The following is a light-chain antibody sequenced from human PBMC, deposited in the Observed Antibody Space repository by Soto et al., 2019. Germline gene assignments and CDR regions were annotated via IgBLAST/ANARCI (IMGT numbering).Light chain of an antibody. CDR3: MQAIQAPRT. V-gene: IGKV2-28*01. CDR1: QSLLHSTGNIY. CDR2: LGS. J-gene: IGKJ1*01. Sequence: DIVLTQSPLSLPVTPGETASISCRSSQSLLHSTGNIYLDWYLQKPGQSPQLLIYLGSIRASGVPDRFSGSGSGTDFTLKITRVEAEDVGVYYGMQAIQAPRTFGLGTKVEIK.